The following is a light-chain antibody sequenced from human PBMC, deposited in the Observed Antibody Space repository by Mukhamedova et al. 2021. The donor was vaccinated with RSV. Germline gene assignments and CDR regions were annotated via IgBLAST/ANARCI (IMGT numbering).Light chain of an antibody. CDR2: KAS. J-gene: IGKJ3*01. Sequence: WYQRRVHGKAPKLLIYKASTLESGVPSRFSGSGSGTECTLTISSLQPDDFATYYCQHYNSYRFTFGPGTKVDIK. V-gene: IGKV1-5*03. CDR3: QHYNSYRFT.